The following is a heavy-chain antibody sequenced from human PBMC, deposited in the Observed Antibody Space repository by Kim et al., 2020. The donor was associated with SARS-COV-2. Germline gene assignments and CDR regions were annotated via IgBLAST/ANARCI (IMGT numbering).Heavy chain of an antibody. CDR2: MHGAGSSS. V-gene: IGHV3-74*01. Sequence: MHGAGSSSNYPDYVKGRFTTSRDNSKNTVYLQMNSLRAEDTAVYYCVRDPIGGQGAMVTVSS. CDR3: VRDPI. J-gene: IGHJ3*01.